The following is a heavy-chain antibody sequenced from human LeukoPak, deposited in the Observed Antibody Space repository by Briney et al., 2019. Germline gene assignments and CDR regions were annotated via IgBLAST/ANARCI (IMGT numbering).Heavy chain of an antibody. V-gene: IGHV3-30*02. CDR1: GFTFSSYG. Sequence: GGSLRLSCAASGFTFSSYGMHWVRQAPGKGLEWVAFIRYDGSNKYYADSVKGRFTISRDNSKNTLYLQMNSLRAEDTAVYYCAKDYYDILTGYFAYYYYYMDVWGKGTTVTISS. D-gene: IGHD3-9*01. CDR3: AKDYYDILTGYFAYYYYYMDV. J-gene: IGHJ6*03. CDR2: IRYDGSNK.